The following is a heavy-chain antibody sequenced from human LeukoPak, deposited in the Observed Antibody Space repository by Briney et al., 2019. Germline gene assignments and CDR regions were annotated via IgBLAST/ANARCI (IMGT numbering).Heavy chain of an antibody. V-gene: IGHV1-69*04. CDR1: GGTFSSYA. J-gene: IGHJ6*02. D-gene: IGHD2-2*01. Sequence: SVKVSCKASGGTFSSYAISWVRQAPGQGLEWMGRIIPILGIANYAQKFQGRVTITADKSTSTAYMELSSLRSEDTAVYYCAKDRGVVQAAIPSGGMDVWGQGTTVTVSS. CDR3: AKDRGVVQAAIPSGGMDV. CDR2: IIPILGIA.